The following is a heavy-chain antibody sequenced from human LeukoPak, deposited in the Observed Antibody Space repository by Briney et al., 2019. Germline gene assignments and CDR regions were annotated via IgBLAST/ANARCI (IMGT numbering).Heavy chain of an antibody. CDR2: IYSSGTT. J-gene: IGHJ1*01. V-gene: IGHV4-39*01. Sequence: PSETLSLTCTVSGGSISTTSYYWGWIRQPPGKGLECIGNIYSSGTTYYNPSLKSRVTISIDTSKSQFSLRLNSVTAADTAVYYCVQNIPGTIEHWGQGTLVTVYS. D-gene: IGHD1-7*01. CDR1: GGSISTTSYY. CDR3: VQNIPGTIEH.